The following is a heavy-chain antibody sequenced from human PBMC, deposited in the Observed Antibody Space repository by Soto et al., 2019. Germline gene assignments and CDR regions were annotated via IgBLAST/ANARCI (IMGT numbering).Heavy chain of an antibody. Sequence: ASVKVSCKASGYTFNNYDIHWVRQAPGHGLEWMGWMNPDSGNTGYAQNFRGRVTMTQNTAIGTAYMELNSLRAEDTAVYYCAKDLASAMLHWGQGTRVTVSS. D-gene: IGHD2-2*01. CDR3: AKDLASAMLH. J-gene: IGHJ4*02. V-gene: IGHV1-8*02. CDR1: GYTFNNYD. CDR2: MNPDSGNT.